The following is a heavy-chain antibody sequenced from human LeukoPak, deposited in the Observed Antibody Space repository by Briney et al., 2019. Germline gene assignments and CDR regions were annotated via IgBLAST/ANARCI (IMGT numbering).Heavy chain of an antibody. D-gene: IGHD3-22*01. CDR1: GGTMTNYY. Sequence: SETLSLTCTVSGGTMTNYYWSWIRQPAGKELEWIGRIYSSGSTDYNPSLKSRVTMSVDTSKNQFSLNLTSVTVADMAVYFCARVGVVESSGYHDYYFDFWGQGSLVTVSS. CDR2: IYSSGST. CDR3: ARVGVVESSGYHDYYFDF. J-gene: IGHJ4*02. V-gene: IGHV4-4*07.